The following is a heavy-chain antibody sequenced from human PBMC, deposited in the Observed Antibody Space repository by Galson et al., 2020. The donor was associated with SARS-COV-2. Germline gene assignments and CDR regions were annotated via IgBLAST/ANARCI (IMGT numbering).Heavy chain of an antibody. CDR3: ARGGSYLGYCTTARCLTDERLDY. D-gene: IGHD2-8*01. J-gene: IGHJ4*02. CDR2: IYYSGST. Sequence: SETLSLTCTVSGASVSTYYWGWIRQPPGKGLEWIGYIYYSGSTHYNPSLKGRVTISVDTSKNQFSLNLNSVTAADTAVYFCARGGSYLGYCTTARCLTDERLDYWGQGTLVTVSS. CDR1: GASVSTYY. V-gene: IGHV4-59*02.